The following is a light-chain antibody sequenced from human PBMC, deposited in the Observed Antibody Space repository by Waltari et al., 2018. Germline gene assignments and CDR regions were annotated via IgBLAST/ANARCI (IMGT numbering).Light chain of an antibody. J-gene: IGKJ1*01. CDR1: QSISSW. CDR2: MAS. V-gene: IGKV1-5*03. Sequence: DIQMTQSPSTLSASVGDRVTITCRASQSISSWLAWYQQKPGKAPKVLIYMASSLETGVPSRFSGSGSGTQFTLTISSLQPDDFATYYCQQYHSYWTFGQGTKVEIK. CDR3: QQYHSYWT.